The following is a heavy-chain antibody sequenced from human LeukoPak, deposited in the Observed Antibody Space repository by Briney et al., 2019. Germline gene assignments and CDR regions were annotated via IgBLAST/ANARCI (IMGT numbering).Heavy chain of an antibody. J-gene: IGHJ6*02. CDR1: GGSISSGDYY. Sequence: PSETLSLTCTVSGGSISSGDYYWSWIRQPPGKGLEWIGYIYYSGSTYYNPSLKSRVTISVDTSKNQFSLKLSSVTAADTAVYYCARDLDYYDSSGYYSDGMDVWGQGTTVTVSS. V-gene: IGHV4-30-4*01. CDR3: ARDLDYYDSSGYYSDGMDV. CDR2: IYYSGST. D-gene: IGHD3-22*01.